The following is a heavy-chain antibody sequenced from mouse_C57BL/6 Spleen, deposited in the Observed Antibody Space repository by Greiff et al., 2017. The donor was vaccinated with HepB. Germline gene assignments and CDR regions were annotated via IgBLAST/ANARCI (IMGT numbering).Heavy chain of an antibody. V-gene: IGHV1-42*01. CDR2: INPSTGGT. CDR3: ARGDYYDYERYAMDY. D-gene: IGHD2-4*01. J-gene: IGHJ4*01. Sequence: EVQLQQSGPELVKPGASVKISCKASGYSFTGYYMNWVKQSPEKSLEWIGEINPSTGGTTYNQKFKAKATLTVDKSSSTAYMQLKSLTSEDSAVYYCARGDYYDYERYAMDYWGQGTSVTVSS. CDR1: GYSFTGYY.